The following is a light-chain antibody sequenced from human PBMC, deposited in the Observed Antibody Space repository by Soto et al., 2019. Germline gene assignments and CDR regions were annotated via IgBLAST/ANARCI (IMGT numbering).Light chain of an antibody. CDR1: QSVLFSSNNKNY. V-gene: IGKV4-1*01. CDR2: WAS. J-gene: IGKJ2*01. Sequence: IVMTQSPDSLAVSLGERATINCKSSQSVLFSSNNKNYLAWYRQKPGQPPKLLIYWASIRESGVPDRISGSGSETDFTLTMSSLQAEDVAVYNCQQYYSTPPYTFGQGTKKEIK. CDR3: QQYYSTPPYT.